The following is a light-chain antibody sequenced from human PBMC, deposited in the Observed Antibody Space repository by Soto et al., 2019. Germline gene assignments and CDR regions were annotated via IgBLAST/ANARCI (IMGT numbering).Light chain of an antibody. CDR2: YAS. CDR3: QQYNNWPPDRT. CDR1: QSVSNN. J-gene: IGKJ1*01. V-gene: IGKV3-15*01. Sequence: EIMMTQSPATLSVSPGERATLSCRASQSVSNNLAWYQQKPGQAPRLLIYYASTRATGIPARFSGSGSGTEFTLTISSLQSEDFALYYCQQYNNWPPDRTFGQGTKVEIK.